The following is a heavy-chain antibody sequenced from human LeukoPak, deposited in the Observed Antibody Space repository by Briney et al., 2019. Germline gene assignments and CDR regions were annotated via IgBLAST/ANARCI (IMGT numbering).Heavy chain of an antibody. CDR1: GGSVSSSSSY. J-gene: IGHJ4*02. V-gene: IGHV4-39*07. CDR2: VYYGGNT. CDR3: ARGAPPQN. Sequence: PSETLSLTCTVSGGSVSSSSSYWGWIRQPPGKGLEWIGRVYYGGNTNYNPSLKSRVTISIDTSKKHFSLKLTSVTAADTAVYYCARGAPPQNWGQGTLVTVSS.